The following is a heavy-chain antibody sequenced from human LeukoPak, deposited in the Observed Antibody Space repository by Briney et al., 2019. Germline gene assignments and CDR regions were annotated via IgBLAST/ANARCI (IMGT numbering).Heavy chain of an antibody. CDR2: IYYSGST. Sequence: PSETLSLTCTVSGYSISSGYYWGWIRQPPGKGLEWIGSIYYSGSTYYNPSLKSRVTISVDTSKNQLSLKLSSVTAADTAVYYCARVGSGWYRDYWGQGTLVTVSS. D-gene: IGHD6-19*01. V-gene: IGHV4-38-2*02. CDR3: ARVGSGWYRDY. CDR1: GYSISSGYY. J-gene: IGHJ4*02.